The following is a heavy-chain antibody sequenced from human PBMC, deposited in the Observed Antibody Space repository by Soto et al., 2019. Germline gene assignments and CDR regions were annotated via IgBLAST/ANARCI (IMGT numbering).Heavy chain of an antibody. V-gene: IGHV3-9*01. CDR1: GFTFDDYA. CDR2: ISWNSGSI. J-gene: IGHJ4*02. CDR3: AKDMSAIISPYVDY. D-gene: IGHD2-2*02. Sequence: EVQLVESGGGLVQPGRSLRLSCAASGFTFDDYAMHWVRQAPGKGLEWVSGISWNSGSIGYADSVKGRFTISRDNAKNSLYLQMNSLRAEDTALYYCAKDMSAIISPYVDYWGQGTLVTVSS.